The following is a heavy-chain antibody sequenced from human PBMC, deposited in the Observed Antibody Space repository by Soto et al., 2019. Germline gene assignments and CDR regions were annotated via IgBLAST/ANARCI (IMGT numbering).Heavy chain of an antibody. CDR3: AKFLGVVGYCSGGSCWDYGMDV. V-gene: IGHV3-23*01. Sequence: PGGSLRLSCAASGFTFSSYAMSWVRQAPGKGLEWVSAISGSGGSTYYADSVKGRFTISRDNSKNTLYLQMNSLRAEDTAVYYCAKFLGVVGYCSGGSCWDYGMDVWGQGTTVTVSS. D-gene: IGHD2-15*01. CDR2: ISGSGGST. CDR1: GFTFSSYA. J-gene: IGHJ6*02.